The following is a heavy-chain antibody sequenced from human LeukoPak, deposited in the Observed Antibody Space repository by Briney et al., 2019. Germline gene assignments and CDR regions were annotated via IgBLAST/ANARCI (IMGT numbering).Heavy chain of an antibody. D-gene: IGHD6-19*01. CDR3: ARGSQWLTHYFDY. CDR1: GGSISSYY. CDR2: IYYSGST. Sequence: PSETLSLTCTVSGGSISSYYWSWIRQPPGKGLEWIGYIYYSGSTNYNPSLKSRVTISVDTSKNQFSLKLSSVTAADTAVYYCARGSQWLTHYFDYWGQGTLVTVSS. J-gene: IGHJ4*02. V-gene: IGHV4-59*01.